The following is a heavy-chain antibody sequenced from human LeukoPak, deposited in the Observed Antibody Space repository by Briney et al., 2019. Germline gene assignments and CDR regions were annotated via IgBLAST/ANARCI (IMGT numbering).Heavy chain of an antibody. D-gene: IGHD4-23*01. CDR1: GFTFSDYW. V-gene: IGHV3-7*01. Sequence: GGSQRLSCSASGFTFSDYWMMWVRQAPGKGLEWVGNIRQDDSEKNYVDSVKGRFTISRDNAKSSLYLQMNSLRAEDTAIYYCATDRKVGTWDPRFNYWGQGTLVTVSS. CDR3: ATDRKVGTWDPRFNY. J-gene: IGHJ4*02. CDR2: IRQDDSEK.